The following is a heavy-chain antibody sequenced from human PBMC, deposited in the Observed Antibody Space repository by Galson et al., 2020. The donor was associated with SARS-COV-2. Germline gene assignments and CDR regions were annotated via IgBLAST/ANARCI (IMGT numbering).Heavy chain of an antibody. J-gene: IGHJ4*02. V-gene: IGHV3-21*01. CDR2: IGGSSSPI. CDR1: YF. D-gene: IGHD2-21*02. CDR3: ARGLCGGDCYED. Sequence: YFMNWDRQAPEKGLEWVSAIGGSSSPIYYADSIKGQFTISRDNAKNSVYLQMNSLRDEDTAVYYCARGLCGGDCYEDWGQGTLVTVSS.